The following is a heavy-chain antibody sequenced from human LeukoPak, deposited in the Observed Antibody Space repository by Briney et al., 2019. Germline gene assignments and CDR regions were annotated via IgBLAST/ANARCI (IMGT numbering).Heavy chain of an antibody. Sequence: ASVKVSCKASGYTFTSCGISWVRQAPGQGLEWMGWISAYNGNTNYAQKLQGRVTMTTDTSTSTAYMDLRSLRSDDTAVYYCARDFGPFAVRSLYAFDIWGQGTVVTVSS. J-gene: IGHJ3*02. V-gene: IGHV1-18*01. CDR3: ARDFGPFAVRSLYAFDI. D-gene: IGHD1-26*01. CDR2: ISAYNGNT. CDR1: GYTFTSCG.